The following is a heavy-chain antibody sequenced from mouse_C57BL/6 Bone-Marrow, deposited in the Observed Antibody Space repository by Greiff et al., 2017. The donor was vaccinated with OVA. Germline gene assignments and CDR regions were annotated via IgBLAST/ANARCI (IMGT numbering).Heavy chain of an antibody. CDR3: ARDDYDTGWDFDD. Sequence: EVKLVESGGGLVKPGGSLKLSCAASGFTFSDYGMPWVRQAPEKGLEWVAYISSGSSTIYYADTVKGRFTISRDNAKNTLFLQMTSLRSEDTAMYYGARDDYDTGWDFDDWGTGTTVTVSS. J-gene: IGHJ1*03. D-gene: IGHD2-4*01. CDR1: GFTFSDYG. CDR2: ISSGSSTI. V-gene: IGHV5-17*01.